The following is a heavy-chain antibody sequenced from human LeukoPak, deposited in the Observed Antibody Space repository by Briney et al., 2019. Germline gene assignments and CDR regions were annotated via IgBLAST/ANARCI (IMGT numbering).Heavy chain of an antibody. CDR1: GFTFSRYS. Sequence: GGSLRLSCAASGFTFSRYSMHWVRHAPGKGLVWVSHVNSDGSGTDYADSVKGRFTISRDNAKNTLYLQMNSLRAEDTAVYYCARDPAGYSSGWYGFDPWGQGTLVTVSS. J-gene: IGHJ5*02. V-gene: IGHV3-74*01. CDR2: VNSDGSGT. D-gene: IGHD6-19*01. CDR3: ARDPAGYSSGWYGFDP.